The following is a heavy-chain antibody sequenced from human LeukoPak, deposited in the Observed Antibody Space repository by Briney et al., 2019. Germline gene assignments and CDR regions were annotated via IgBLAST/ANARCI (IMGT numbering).Heavy chain of an antibody. Sequence: VESLEIPLQGLGYRFKRYWISWVRQMPGEGVEWGGRIERSDSYTNSGPSFQGHVTISADTSISAAYLQWSRRKASDTAIYYCARRVYYGSGSYYYWGEGTLDTVSS. CDR3: ARRVYYGSGSYYY. CDR2: IERSDSYT. D-gene: IGHD3-10*01. J-gene: IGHJ4*02. V-gene: IGHV5-10-1*01. CDR1: GYRFKRYW.